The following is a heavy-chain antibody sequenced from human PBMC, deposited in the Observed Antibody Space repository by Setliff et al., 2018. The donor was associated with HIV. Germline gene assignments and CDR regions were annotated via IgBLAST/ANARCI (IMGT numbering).Heavy chain of an antibody. J-gene: IGHJ6*03. V-gene: IGHV4-4*07. D-gene: IGHD4-17*01. CDR3: ARHGDYSYFYYYYMDV. Sequence: PSETLSLTCTVSGGSISSYYGSWIRQSAGKGLEWIGRIYSSGSTNYNPSLKSRATISVDTSKNQFSLKLTSVTAADTAVYYCARHGDYSYFYYYYMDVWGKGTTVTVSS. CDR1: GGSISSYY. CDR2: IYSSGST.